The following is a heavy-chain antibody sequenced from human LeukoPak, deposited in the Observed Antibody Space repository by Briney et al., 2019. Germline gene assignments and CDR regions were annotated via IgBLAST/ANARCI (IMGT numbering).Heavy chain of an antibody. J-gene: IGHJ5*02. V-gene: IGHV4-59*12. D-gene: IGHD3-9*01. Sequence: PSETLSLTCTVSGGSISSYYWSWIRQPPGKGLEWIGYIYYSGSTNYNPSLKSRVTISVDTSRSQFSLKLSSVTAADTAVYYCARAHNYDSLTGYYIDPWGQGTLVTVSS. CDR3: ARAHNYDSLTGYYIDP. CDR1: GGSISSYY. CDR2: IYYSGST.